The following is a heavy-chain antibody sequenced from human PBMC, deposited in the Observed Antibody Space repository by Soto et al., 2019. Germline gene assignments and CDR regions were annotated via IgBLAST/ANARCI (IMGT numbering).Heavy chain of an antibody. CDR1: GYSFTSHW. D-gene: IGHD3-22*01. CDR3: ARHARGDDSSGYPPDY. V-gene: IGHV5-51*01. Sequence: GESLKISCKGSGYSFTSHWIGWVRQMPGKGLEWMGIIYPGDSDTRYSPSFQGQVTISADKSISTAYLQWSSLKASDTAMYYCARHARGDDSSGYPPDYWGQGTLVTAPQ. CDR2: IYPGDSDT. J-gene: IGHJ4*02.